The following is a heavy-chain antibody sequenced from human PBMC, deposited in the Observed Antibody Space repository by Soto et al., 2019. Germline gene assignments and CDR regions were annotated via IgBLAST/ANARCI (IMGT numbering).Heavy chain of an antibody. Sequence: QVPLVQSGAEVKKPGASVKVSGKASGYTFPSSTISWLRQAPGQGLEWMGWIKAYSGNTNYAQKLQGRVTMTTDTSTNTAYMELGSLTSDDTAMYYCAIADYGDDDYWGQGTLVTVSS. CDR1: GYTFPSST. V-gene: IGHV1-18*01. J-gene: IGHJ4*02. CDR3: AIADYGDDDY. D-gene: IGHD4-17*01. CDR2: IKAYSGNT.